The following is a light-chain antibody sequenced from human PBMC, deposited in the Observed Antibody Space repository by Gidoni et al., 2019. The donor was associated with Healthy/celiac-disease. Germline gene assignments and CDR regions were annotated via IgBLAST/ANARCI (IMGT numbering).Light chain of an antibody. V-gene: IGKV4-1*01. J-gene: IGKJ1*01. Sequence: DIVMTQSPDSLAVSLGERATINCKSSQSVLYSSNNKNYLAWYQQKPGQPPKLLIYWASTRESGVPDRFSGSGSGTDFTLTISSLQAEDVVVYYCQQYYSTPPVTFXQXTKVEIK. CDR1: QSVLYSSNNKNY. CDR3: QQYYSTPPVT. CDR2: WAS.